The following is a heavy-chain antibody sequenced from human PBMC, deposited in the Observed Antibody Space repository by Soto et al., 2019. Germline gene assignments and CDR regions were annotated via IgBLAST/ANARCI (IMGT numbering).Heavy chain of an antibody. CDR3: ASASGYSGYDWSGGYYYYYGMDV. CDR1: GYTFTNYG. J-gene: IGHJ6*02. V-gene: IGHV1-18*01. D-gene: IGHD5-12*01. Sequence: ASVKVSCKASGYTFTNYGISWVRQAPGQGLEWMGWISAYNGNTNYAQKLQGRVTMTTDPSTSTAYMELGSLRSDDTAVYYCASASGYSGYDWSGGYYYYYGMDVWGQGTTVTVSS. CDR2: ISAYNGNT.